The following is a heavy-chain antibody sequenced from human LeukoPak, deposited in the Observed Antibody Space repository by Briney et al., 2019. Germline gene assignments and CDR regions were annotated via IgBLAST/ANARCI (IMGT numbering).Heavy chain of an antibody. CDR3: ARVGMWWAIDY. D-gene: IGHD2-21*01. CDR2: IYYSGST. CDR1: GGSISSYY. Sequence: SETLSLTCTVSGGSISSYYWSWIRQPPGKGLEWIGYIYYSGSTDYNPSLKSRVTISVDTSKNQFSLKLSSVTAADSAVYYCARVGMWWAIDYWGQGTLVTVSP. V-gene: IGHV4-59*08. J-gene: IGHJ4*02.